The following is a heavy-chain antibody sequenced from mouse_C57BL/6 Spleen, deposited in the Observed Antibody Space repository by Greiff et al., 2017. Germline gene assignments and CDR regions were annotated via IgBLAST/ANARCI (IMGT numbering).Heavy chain of an antibody. V-gene: IGHV8-12*01. CDR3: ARGDYGNYEGAMDY. J-gene: IGHJ4*01. Sequence: QVTLKESGPGILQSSQTLSLTCSFSGFSLSTSGMGVSWIRQPSGKGLEWLAHIYWDDDKRYNPSLKCRLTISKDTSRNQVFLKITSVDTADTATYYCARGDYGNYEGAMDYWGQGTSVTVSS. CDR1: GFSLSTSGMG. CDR2: IYWDDDK. D-gene: IGHD2-1*01.